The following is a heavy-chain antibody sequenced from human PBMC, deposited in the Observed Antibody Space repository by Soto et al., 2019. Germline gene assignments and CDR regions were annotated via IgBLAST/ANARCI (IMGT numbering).Heavy chain of an antibody. D-gene: IGHD6-13*01. CDR1: GFTFSSYA. CDR2: ISGSGGST. Sequence: EVQLLESGGGLVQPGGSLRLSCAASGFTFSSYAMSWVRQAPGKGLEWVSAISGSGGSTYYADSVKGRFTISRDNSKNTLYLQMNRLRAEDTAVYYCAKDVYSSSWLTDYYYYYGMDVWGQGTTVTVSS. CDR3: AKDVYSSSWLTDYYYYYGMDV. J-gene: IGHJ6*02. V-gene: IGHV3-23*01.